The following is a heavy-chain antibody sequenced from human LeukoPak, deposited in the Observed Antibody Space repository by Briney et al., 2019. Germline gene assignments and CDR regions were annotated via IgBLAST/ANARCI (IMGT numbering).Heavy chain of an antibody. Sequence: EPSETLSLTCTVSGGSISSSGYYWGWIRQPPGKGLEWIASIYYSGSTYYNPSLKSRVTISVDTSKNQLSLKLSSLTAADTAVYYCARHEYSGSYYGLSWFDPWGQGTLVTVSS. CDR1: GGSISSSGYY. CDR2: IYYSGST. D-gene: IGHD1-26*01. J-gene: IGHJ5*02. V-gene: IGHV4-39*01. CDR3: ARHEYSGSYYGLSWFDP.